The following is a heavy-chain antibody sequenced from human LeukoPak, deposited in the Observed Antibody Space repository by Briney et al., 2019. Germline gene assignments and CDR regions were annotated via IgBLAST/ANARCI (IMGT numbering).Heavy chain of an antibody. CDR1: GFMFSSNW. V-gene: IGHV3-7*03. CDR2: IKEDGTEA. CDR3: AKEGRSLQTY. Sequence: GGSLRLSCAASGFMFSSNWMSWVRLAPGKGLEWVANIKEDGTEAYYVDSVKGRFTISRDNGKKSLYLQMNSLRVEDTAVYYCAKEGRSLQTYWGQGTLVTVSS. D-gene: IGHD5-24*01. J-gene: IGHJ4*02.